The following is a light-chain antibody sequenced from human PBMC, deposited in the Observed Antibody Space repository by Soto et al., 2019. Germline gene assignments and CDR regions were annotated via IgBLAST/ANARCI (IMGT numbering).Light chain of an antibody. CDR3: QPYNNWPIN. J-gene: IGKJ4*01. CDR2: DAY. Sequence: EIVLTQSPDTLSLSPGDRATLSCRASQSVGHMFLAWFQQKPGQAPRLLIFDAYRRATGIPDRFSGSGSGTESTRTTRRLQPEDFAGYYCQPYNNWPINFGGGTKV. V-gene: IGKV3D-20*02. CDR1: QSVGHMF.